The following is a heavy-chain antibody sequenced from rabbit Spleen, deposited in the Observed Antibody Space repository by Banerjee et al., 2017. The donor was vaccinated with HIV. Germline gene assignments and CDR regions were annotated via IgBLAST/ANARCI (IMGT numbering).Heavy chain of an antibody. CDR1: GFDFSSSYY. D-gene: IGHD1-1*01. J-gene: IGHJ4*01. CDR3: ARGYYDFNL. Sequence: QEQLVESGGGLVQPEGSLTLTCTASGFDFSSSYYMCWVRQAPGKGLEWIGCIVTGSSGIAHISSGSTYYATWAKGRFTISKTSSTTVTLQMTSLTAADTATYFCARGYYDFNLWGPGTLVTVS. CDR2: IVTGSSGIAHISSGST. V-gene: IGHV1S45*01.